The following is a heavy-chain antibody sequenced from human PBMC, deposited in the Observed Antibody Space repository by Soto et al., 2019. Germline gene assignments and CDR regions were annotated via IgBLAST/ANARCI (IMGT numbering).Heavy chain of an antibody. J-gene: IGHJ4*02. CDR1: GFTFRNFA. V-gene: IGHV3-23*04. CDR3: SKEAEESVNEPIPGDC. D-gene: IGHD1-1*01. Sequence: EAQLVESGGDLVQPRGSLRLSCAASGFTFRNFAMTWVRQAPGKGLGWVSGISGSGRMTYYAHSVKGRFTVSRDNSKNSLYLQMDSLRAEDTAVYYCSKEAEESVNEPIPGDCWGQGTVVTVSS. CDR2: ISGSGRMT.